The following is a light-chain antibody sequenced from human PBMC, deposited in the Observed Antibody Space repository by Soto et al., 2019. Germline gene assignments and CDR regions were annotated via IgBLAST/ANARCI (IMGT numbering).Light chain of an antibody. CDR2: DTS. J-gene: IGKJ4*01. CDR3: QQYGSSPIT. V-gene: IGKV3-20*01. Sequence: EIVLTQSPGTLSLSVGERVTLSCRASQSVSSYLAWYQQTPGQAPRLLIYDTSNRATGTPDRFSGSGSGTDFTLTISRLEPEDFTVYYCQQYGSSPITFGGGTTVEIK. CDR1: QSVSSY.